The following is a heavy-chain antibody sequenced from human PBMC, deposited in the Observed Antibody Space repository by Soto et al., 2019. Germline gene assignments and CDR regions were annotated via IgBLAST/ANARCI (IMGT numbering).Heavy chain of an antibody. Sequence: GGSLRLSCAASGFTFSSYWMSWVRQAPGKGLEWVANIKQDGSEKYYVDSVKGRFTISRDNAKNSLYLQMNSLRAEDTAVYYCARDRSSYSSGLFWFDPWGQGTLVTVSS. D-gene: IGHD6-19*01. V-gene: IGHV3-7*01. CDR1: GFTFSSYW. CDR3: ARDRSSYSSGLFWFDP. J-gene: IGHJ5*02. CDR2: IKQDGSEK.